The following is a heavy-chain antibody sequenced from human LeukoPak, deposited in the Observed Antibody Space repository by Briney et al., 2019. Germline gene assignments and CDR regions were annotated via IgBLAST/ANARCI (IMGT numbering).Heavy chain of an antibody. V-gene: IGHV4-34*01. Sequence: SETLSLTCAVYGGSFSGYYWSWIRQPPGKGLEWSGEINHSGSTNYNPSLKSRVTISVDTSKNQFSLKLSSVTAADTAVYYCARAPLYCTNGVCLDYFDYWGQGTLVTVSS. CDR1: GGSFSGYY. CDR3: ARAPLYCTNGVCLDYFDY. CDR2: INHSGST. J-gene: IGHJ4*02. D-gene: IGHD2-8*01.